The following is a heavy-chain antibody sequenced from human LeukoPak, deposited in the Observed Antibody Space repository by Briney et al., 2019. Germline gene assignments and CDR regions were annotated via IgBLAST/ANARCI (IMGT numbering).Heavy chain of an antibody. CDR2: ISGSGGHA. CDR3: AKGGVATMRDGYNYYDYYMEV. Sequence: GGSLSLSCAASGITFNSHAMSWVRQAPGKGLEWVSLISGSGGHAYYGDSVKGRFTISRDNSKNTLYLQMNSLRADDTAVYYCAKGGVATMRDGYNYYDYYMEVWGRGTTVTVSS. V-gene: IGHV3-23*01. D-gene: IGHD5-24*01. J-gene: IGHJ6*03. CDR1: GITFNSHA.